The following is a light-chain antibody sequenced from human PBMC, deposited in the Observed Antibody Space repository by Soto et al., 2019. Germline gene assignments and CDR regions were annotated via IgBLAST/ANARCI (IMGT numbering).Light chain of an antibody. Sequence: EIVMTQSPATLSVSPGERATLSCRASQSVSTNLAWYQQKPGLAPRPLIYGASTRATGIPARFSGSGSGTEFSLTINRLQSEDFAVYYCQHYNNWWAFGQGTKVDIK. J-gene: IGKJ1*01. CDR3: QHYNNWWA. V-gene: IGKV3-15*01. CDR1: QSVSTN. CDR2: GAS.